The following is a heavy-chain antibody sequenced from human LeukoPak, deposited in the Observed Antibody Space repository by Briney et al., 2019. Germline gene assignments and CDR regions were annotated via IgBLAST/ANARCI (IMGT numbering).Heavy chain of an antibody. CDR3: ASRSMASDY. J-gene: IGHJ4*02. CDR1: GSTFSSYG. D-gene: IGHD2/OR15-2a*01. Sequence: GGSLRLSCAASGSTFSSYGMHWVRQAPGKGLDWVALISSDGSDKSYADSVKGRFTISRDNSKNTLYLQMTNLRVEDTALYYCASRSMASDYWGQGTLVTVSS. V-gene: IGHV3-30*03. CDR2: ISSDGSDK.